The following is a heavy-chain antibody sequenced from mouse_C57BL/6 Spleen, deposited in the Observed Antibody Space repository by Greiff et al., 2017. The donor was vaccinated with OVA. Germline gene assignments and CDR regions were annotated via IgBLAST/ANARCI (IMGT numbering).Heavy chain of an antibody. CDR2: IHPNSGST. CDR3: ARELGLGAMDY. Sequence: QVQLQQPGAELVKPGASVKLSCKASGYTFTSYWMHWVKQRPGQGLEWIGMIHPNSGSTNYNEKFKRKATLTVDKSSSTAYMQLSSLTSEDSAVYYCARELGLGAMDYWGQGTSVTVSS. V-gene: IGHV1-64*01. CDR1: GYTFTSYW. D-gene: IGHD4-1*01. J-gene: IGHJ4*01.